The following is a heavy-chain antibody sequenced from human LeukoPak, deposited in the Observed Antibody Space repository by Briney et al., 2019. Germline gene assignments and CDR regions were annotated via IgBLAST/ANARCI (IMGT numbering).Heavy chain of an antibody. CDR1: GGSVSSTNW. D-gene: IGHD6-25*01. CDR3: AREGGFYRPLDY. Sequence: SETLSLTCGVSGGSVSSTNWWTWIRQPPGKGLEWIGEVHPDGRTNFNPSLKSRLTMSVDLSENHVSLKLTSVTAADTAVYYCAREGGFYRPLDYSGQGTLVTVSS. J-gene: IGHJ4*02. V-gene: IGHV4-4*02. CDR2: VHPDGRT.